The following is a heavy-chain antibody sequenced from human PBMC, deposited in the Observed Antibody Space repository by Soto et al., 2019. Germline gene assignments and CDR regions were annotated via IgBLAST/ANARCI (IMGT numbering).Heavy chain of an antibody. D-gene: IGHD2-2*01. V-gene: IGHV3-30*18. CDR2: ISYDGSNK. CDR3: AKDQWSTYCSSTSCYSYYFDY. Sequence: GGSLRLSCAASGFTFSSYGMHWVRQAPGKGLEWVAVISYDGSNKYYADSVKGRFTISRDNSKNTLYLQMNSLRAEDTAVYYCAKDQWSTYCSSTSCYSYYFDYWGQGTLVTVSS. J-gene: IGHJ4*02. CDR1: GFTFSSYG.